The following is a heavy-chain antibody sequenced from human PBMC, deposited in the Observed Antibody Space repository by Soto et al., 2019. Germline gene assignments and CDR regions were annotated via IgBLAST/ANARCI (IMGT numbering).Heavy chain of an antibody. CDR3: AKDVVDRGVNS. D-gene: IGHD2-8*01. J-gene: IGHJ4*02. V-gene: IGHV3-53*01. Sequence: GGSLRLSCAASGFIVSNIYMSWVSQAPGKGLEWVSVLYSGGGTYYADSVKGRFTISRDNSKNTLYLQMNSLGAEDTAVYYCAKDVVDRGVNSWGQGTLVTVSS. CDR1: GFIVSNIY. CDR2: LYSGGGT.